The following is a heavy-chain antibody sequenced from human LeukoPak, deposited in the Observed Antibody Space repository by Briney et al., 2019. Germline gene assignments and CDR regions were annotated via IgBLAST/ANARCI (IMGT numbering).Heavy chain of an antibody. J-gene: IGHJ4*02. Sequence: GGSLRLSCAASGFTFSNYGMHWVRKAPGKGLERVAAIWYDGSNKYYGDSVKGRFTISRDNSKNTLYLQMNSLRAEDTAAYYCARAGYGDPHFDFWGQGTLVTVSS. CDR2: IWYDGSNK. V-gene: IGHV3-33*01. D-gene: IGHD4-17*01. CDR1: GFTFSNYG. CDR3: ARAGYGDPHFDF.